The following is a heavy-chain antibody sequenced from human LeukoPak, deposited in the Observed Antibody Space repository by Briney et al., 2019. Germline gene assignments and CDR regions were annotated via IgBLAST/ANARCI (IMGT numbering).Heavy chain of an antibody. V-gene: IGHV3-23*01. J-gene: IGHJ4*02. CDR3: AKVEYSSSYYFDY. CDR1: GFTFTNYG. D-gene: IGHD6-6*01. Sequence: PGGSLRLSCAASGFTFTNYGMNWVRQAPGKGLEWVSAIIGGSTYYADSVKGRFTISRDNSKNMLYLQMDSLRAEDTAVYYCAKVEYSSSYYFDYWGQGTLVTVSS. CDR2: IIGGST.